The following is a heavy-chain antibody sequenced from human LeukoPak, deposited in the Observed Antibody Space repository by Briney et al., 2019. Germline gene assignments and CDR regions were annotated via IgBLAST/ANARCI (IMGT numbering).Heavy chain of an antibody. V-gene: IGHV4-31*03. D-gene: IGHD3-22*01. J-gene: IGHJ4*02. CDR2: IYYSGST. CDR1: GGSISSGDYY. Sequence: SQTLSLTCTVSGGSISSGDYYWSWIRQHTGKGLEWIGYIYYSGSTYYNPSLKSRLTISLDTSKNQFSLKLSSVTAADTAVYYCARVSYDSSGYGVFAYWGQGTLVTVSS. CDR3: ARVSYDSSGYGVFAY.